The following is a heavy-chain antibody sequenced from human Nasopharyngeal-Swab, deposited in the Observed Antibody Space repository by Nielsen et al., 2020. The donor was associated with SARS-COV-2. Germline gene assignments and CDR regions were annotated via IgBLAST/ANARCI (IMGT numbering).Heavy chain of an antibody. V-gene: IGHV7-4-1*02. CDR2: ISTKTGAP. Sequence: ASVQVSCKASGYTFTSNVLNWVRQAPAQGPEYIGWISTKTGAPTYAQAFTGRFVISLDTSVSTTYLQISSLKADDTAVYYCARENQEYANIWIDYWGQGTQVTVSS. CDR3: ARENQEYANIWIDY. D-gene: IGHD1-1*01. J-gene: IGHJ4*02. CDR1: GYTFTSNV.